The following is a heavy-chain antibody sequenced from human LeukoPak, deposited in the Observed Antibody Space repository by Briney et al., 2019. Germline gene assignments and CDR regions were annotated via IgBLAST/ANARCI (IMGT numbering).Heavy chain of an antibody. D-gene: IGHD3-16*01. V-gene: IGHV1-46*01. CDR1: GYTFTPYY. CDR2: INPSTRIS. J-gene: IGHJ4*02. Sequence: ASVKVSCKASGYTFTPYYIHWVRQAPGQGLEWMGKINPSTRISACTEKFQGRVTMTADTSTNTVYMELSSLRSEDTAMYYCTPSGDGWGLDYWGQGTPVTVSS. CDR3: TPSGDGWGLDY.